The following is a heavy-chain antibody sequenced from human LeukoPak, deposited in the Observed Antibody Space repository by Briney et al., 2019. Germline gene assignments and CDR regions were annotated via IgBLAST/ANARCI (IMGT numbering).Heavy chain of an antibody. CDR2: IYRYGST. D-gene: IGHD1-26*01. CDR1: GFIVGNNY. J-gene: IGHJ4*02. V-gene: IGHV3-53*01. Sequence: GGSLRLSCAASGFIVGNNYMSWVRQAPGKGLEWVSVIYRYGSTYYADSVKGRFTISRDNSKNTLFLQTNSLRAEDTAVYYCAKDQRWESPHYLDSWGQGTLVTVSS. CDR3: AKDQRWESPHYLDS.